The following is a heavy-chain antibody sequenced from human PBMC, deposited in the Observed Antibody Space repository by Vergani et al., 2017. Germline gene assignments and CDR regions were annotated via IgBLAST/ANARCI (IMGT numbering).Heavy chain of an antibody. Sequence: EVQLVQSGAEVKKPGESLKISCKGSGYSFTSYWLGWVRQMPGKGLEWMGIIYPGDSDTRYSPSFQGQVTISDVKSISPAYLQWGSLKASDTAMYYCARHGGYSGSYASYLDYWGQGTLVTVSS. CDR1: GYSFTSYW. CDR2: IYPGDSDT. V-gene: IGHV5-51*01. J-gene: IGHJ4*02. D-gene: IGHD1-26*01. CDR3: ARHGGYSGSYASYLDY.